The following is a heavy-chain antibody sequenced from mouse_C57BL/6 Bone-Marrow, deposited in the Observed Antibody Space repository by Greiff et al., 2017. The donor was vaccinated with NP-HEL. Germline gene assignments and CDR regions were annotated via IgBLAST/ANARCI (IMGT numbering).Heavy chain of an antibody. CDR3: ARYDPPSRGWFAY. Sequence: EVQLVESGGGLVQPGGSLSLSCAASGFTFTDYYMSWVRQPPGKALEWLGFIRNKANGYTTEYSASVKGRFTISRDNSQSILYLQMNALRAEDSATYYCARYDPPSRGWFAYWGQGTLVTVSA. V-gene: IGHV7-3*01. D-gene: IGHD1-1*01. CDR2: IRNKANGYTT. CDR1: GFTFTDYY. J-gene: IGHJ3*01.